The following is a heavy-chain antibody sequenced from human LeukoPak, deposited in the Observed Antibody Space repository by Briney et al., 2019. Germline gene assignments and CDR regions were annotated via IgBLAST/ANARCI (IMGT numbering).Heavy chain of an antibody. Sequence: GGSLRLSCAASGFTFSSYSMNWVRQAPGKGLEWVSSISSSSSYIYYADSVKGRFTISRDNAKNSLYLQMNSLRAEDTAVYYCASASTYYYDSSGYSLGYWGQGTLVTVSS. J-gene: IGHJ4*02. CDR3: ASASTYYYDSSGYSLGY. V-gene: IGHV3-21*01. D-gene: IGHD3-22*01. CDR2: ISSSSSYI. CDR1: GFTFSSYS.